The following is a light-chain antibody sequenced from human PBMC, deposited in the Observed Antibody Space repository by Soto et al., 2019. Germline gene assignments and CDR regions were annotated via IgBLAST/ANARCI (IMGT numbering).Light chain of an antibody. J-gene: IGLJ3*02. CDR2: SNN. V-gene: IGLV1-47*02. CDR1: SSNIGSNY. CDR3: AAWDDSLSGWV. Sequence: QSVLTQPPSASGTPGQRVTISCSGSSSNIGSNYVYWYQHLPGTAPKLLIYSNNQRPSGVPDRFSGSKSGTSAFLAISGLRSEDEADYYCAAWDDSLSGWVFGGGTKVTVL.